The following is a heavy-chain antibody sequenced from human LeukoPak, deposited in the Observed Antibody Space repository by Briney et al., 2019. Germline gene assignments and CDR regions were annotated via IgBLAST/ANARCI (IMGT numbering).Heavy chain of an antibody. J-gene: IGHJ4*02. V-gene: IGHV1-2*02. CDR1: GYSFISYY. CDR2: INPNSGGT. D-gene: IGHD3-9*01. Sequence: ASMKVSCKASGYSFISYYIHWVRQAPGQGLTWMGWINPNSGGTNYAQNVQGRVTLTRDTTISTAYMELSRLRSDDTAVYYCVKSSDWYLEYWGQGTLVTVSS. CDR3: VKSSDWYLEY.